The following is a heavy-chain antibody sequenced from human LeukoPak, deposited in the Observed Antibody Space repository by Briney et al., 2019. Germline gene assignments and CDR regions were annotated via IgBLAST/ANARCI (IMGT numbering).Heavy chain of an antibody. J-gene: IGHJ3*02. D-gene: IGHD3-9*01. V-gene: IGHV1-18*01. CDR2: ISAYNANT. CDR1: GYTFTNYG. Sequence: ASVKVSCKASGYTFTNYGVSWVRQAPGQGLEWMGWISAYNANTNYAQKLQGRVTMTTDTSTSTAYMELRSLRSDDTAVYYCARDHYDVLTGYAYNAFDIWGQGTMVAVSS. CDR3: ARDHYDVLTGYAYNAFDI.